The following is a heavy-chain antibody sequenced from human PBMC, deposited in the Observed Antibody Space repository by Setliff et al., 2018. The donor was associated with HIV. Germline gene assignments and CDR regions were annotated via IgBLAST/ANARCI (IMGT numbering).Heavy chain of an antibody. CDR1: GFTFSDYY. CDR2: ISSRGSTI. D-gene: IGHD3-3*01. Sequence: GGSLRLSCTASGFTFSDYYMSWIRQAPGKGLEFISYISSRGSTIYYADSVKGRFTISRDNAKNSLYLQMNSLRAEDTAFYYCAKDYTPTFWEYNWFDLWGQGTLVTVSS. CDR3: AKDYTPTFWEYNWFDL. J-gene: IGHJ5*02. V-gene: IGHV3-11*01.